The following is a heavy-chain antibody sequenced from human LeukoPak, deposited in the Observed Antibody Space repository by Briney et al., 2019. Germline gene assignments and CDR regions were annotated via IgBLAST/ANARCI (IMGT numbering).Heavy chain of an antibody. V-gene: IGHV1-69*05. Sequence: GASVKVSCKASGGTSSSYAISWVRQAPGQGLEWMGGIIPIFGTANYAQKFQGRVTITTDESTSTAYMELSSLRSEDTAVYYCARDLVGRRYYGSGSYGGYYYYYMDVWGKGTTVTVSS. J-gene: IGHJ6*03. CDR3: ARDLVGRRYYGSGSYGGYYYYYMDV. D-gene: IGHD3-10*01. CDR2: IIPIFGTA. CDR1: GGTSSSYA.